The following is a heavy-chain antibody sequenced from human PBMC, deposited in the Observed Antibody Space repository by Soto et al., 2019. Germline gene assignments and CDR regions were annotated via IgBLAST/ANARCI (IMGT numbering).Heavy chain of an antibody. CDR3: ARSPHIQLWSYPSDY. D-gene: IGHD5-18*01. V-gene: IGHV4-31*03. CDR1: GGSISSGGYY. Sequence: SETLSLTCTVSGGSISSGGYYWSWIRQHPGKGLEWIGYIYFSGSTYYNPSLKSRVTISVDTSKNQFSLKLSSVTAADTAVYYCARSPHIQLWSYPSDYWGQGTLVTVS. CDR2: IYFSGST. J-gene: IGHJ4*02.